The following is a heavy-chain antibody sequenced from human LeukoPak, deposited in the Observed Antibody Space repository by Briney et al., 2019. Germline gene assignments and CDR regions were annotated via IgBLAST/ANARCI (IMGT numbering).Heavy chain of an antibody. CDR2: ISAYNGNT. Sequence: ASVKVSCKASGYTFTGYYMHWVRQAPGQGLEWMGSISAYNGNTNYAQKLQGRVTMTTDTSTSTAYMELRSLRSDDTAVYYCARGPSRSGSYSILPAEYFQHWGQGTLVTVSS. V-gene: IGHV1-18*04. CDR3: ARGPSRSGSYSILPAEYFQH. CDR1: GYTFTGYY. D-gene: IGHD1-26*01. J-gene: IGHJ1*01.